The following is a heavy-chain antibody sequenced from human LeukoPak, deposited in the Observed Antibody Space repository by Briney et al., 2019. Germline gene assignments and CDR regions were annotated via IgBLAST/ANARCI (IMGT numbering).Heavy chain of an antibody. CDR1: GFTFSSYA. Sequence: GGSLRLSCVASGFTFSSYAMSWVRQAPGKELEWVSAISGSGGSTYYADSVKGRFTISRDNSKNTLYLQMNSLRAEDTAVYYCAKCPTRAFDIWGQGTKATVSS. CDR3: AKCPTRAFDI. V-gene: IGHV3-23*01. CDR2: ISGSGGST. J-gene: IGHJ3*02.